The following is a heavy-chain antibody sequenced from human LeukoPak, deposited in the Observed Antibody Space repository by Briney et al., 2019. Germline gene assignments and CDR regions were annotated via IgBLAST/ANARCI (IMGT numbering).Heavy chain of an antibody. Sequence: GGSLRLSCAASGFTFNNYWMSWVRQAPGKGLEWVANIKQDGSEKNYVDSVKGRFTISRDNAKNSLYLQMNSLRAEDTAVYYCASGLELDYWGQGTLVTVSS. CDR3: ASGLELDY. V-gene: IGHV3-7*03. J-gene: IGHJ4*02. CDR1: GFTFNNYW. CDR2: IKQDGSEK.